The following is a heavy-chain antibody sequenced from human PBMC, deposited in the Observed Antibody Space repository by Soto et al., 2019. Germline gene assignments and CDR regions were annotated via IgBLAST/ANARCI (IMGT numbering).Heavy chain of an antibody. CDR3: ARDIRSFWNGYYRRYDYYGMDV. D-gene: IGHD3-3*01. CDR2: TGRSLYPI. CDR1: GFGFSDYY. J-gene: IGHJ6*02. Sequence: HVQLVESGGGLVEPGGSLRLSCAASGFGFSDYYVNWIRQAPGKGLEWISYTGRSLYPIYYADSVKGRFSISRDSAKNSVFLQMNSLRVEDTAVYSCARDIRSFWNGYYRRYDYYGMDVWGRGTTVIVSS. V-gene: IGHV3-11*01.